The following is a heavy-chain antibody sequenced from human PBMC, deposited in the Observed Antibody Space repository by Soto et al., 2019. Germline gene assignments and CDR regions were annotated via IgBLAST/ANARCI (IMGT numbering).Heavy chain of an antibody. CDR1: GGSVSSGSYY. Sequence: SETLSLTCTVSGGSVSSGSYYWSWIRQPPGKGLEYIGYLYYSGSTNYNPSLKSRVTISVDTPKNQFSLKLTSVTAADTAIYYCARGQAFWTGYYRMPYYFDYWGQGTLVTVSS. V-gene: IGHV4-61*01. J-gene: IGHJ4*02. CDR2: LYYSGST. CDR3: ARGQAFWTGYYRMPYYFDY. D-gene: IGHD3-3*01.